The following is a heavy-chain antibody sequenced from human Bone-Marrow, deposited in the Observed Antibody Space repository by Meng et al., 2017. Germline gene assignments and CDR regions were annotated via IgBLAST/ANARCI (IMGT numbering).Heavy chain of an antibody. CDR3: ARAVYYDSSGYYYSKQDANWYFDL. CDR1: GFTFSSSE. CDR2: ISSSSSPI. J-gene: IGHJ2*01. V-gene: IGHV3-48*03. D-gene: IGHD3-22*01. Sequence: GESLKISCAASGFTFSSSEMNWVRQAPGKGLEWVSYISSSSSPIYYADSVKGRFTISRDNAKNSLYLQMNSLRAEDTAVYYCARAVYYDSSGYYYSKQDANWYFDLWGRGTLVTASS.